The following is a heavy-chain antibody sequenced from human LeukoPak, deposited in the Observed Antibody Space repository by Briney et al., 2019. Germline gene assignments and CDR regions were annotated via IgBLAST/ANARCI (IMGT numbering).Heavy chain of an antibody. CDR1: GFTFSSYA. V-gene: IGHV3-23*01. CDR3: AKERLYDFWSGYGPIDAFDI. J-gene: IGHJ3*02. Sequence: GGSLRLSCAASGFTFSSYAMSWVRQAPGKGLEWVSAISVSGGSTYYADSVKGRFTISRDNSKNTLYLQMTSLRAEDTAVYYCAKERLYDFWSGYGPIDAFDIWGQGTMVTVSS. CDR2: ISVSGGST. D-gene: IGHD3-3*01.